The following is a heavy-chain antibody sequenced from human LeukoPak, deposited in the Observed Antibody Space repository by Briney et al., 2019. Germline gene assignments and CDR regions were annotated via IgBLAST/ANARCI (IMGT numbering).Heavy chain of an antibody. CDR1: GYTFTSYG. J-gene: IGHJ5*02. V-gene: IGHV1-18*01. CDR2: ISAYNGNT. CDR3: ARNTGYCSSTSCYDWFDP. D-gene: IGHD2-2*01. Sequence: ASVKVSCKASGYTFTSYGINWVRQAPGQALEWMGWISAYNGNTNYAQKLQGRVTMTTDTPTSTAYMELRSLRSDDTAVYYCARNTGYCSSTSCYDWFDPWGQGTLVTVSS.